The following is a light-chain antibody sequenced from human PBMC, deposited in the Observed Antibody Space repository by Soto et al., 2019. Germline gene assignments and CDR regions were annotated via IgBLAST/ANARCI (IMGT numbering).Light chain of an antibody. J-gene: IGKJ4*01. Sequence: EIVLTQSPATLSLSPGERATLSCRASQSVASSLAWYQQKPGQPPRLLIYDASKRAAGIPARYSGSGSGTDFTLTISRLEPEYFAFYYCQLRTNWLTFGGGTKVEIK. V-gene: IGKV3-11*01. CDR3: QLRTNWLT. CDR1: QSVASS. CDR2: DAS.